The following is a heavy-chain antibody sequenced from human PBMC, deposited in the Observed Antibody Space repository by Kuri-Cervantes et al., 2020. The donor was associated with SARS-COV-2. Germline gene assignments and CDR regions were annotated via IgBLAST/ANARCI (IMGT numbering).Heavy chain of an antibody. CDR1: GFTFSSCG. CDR2: IRYDGSNK. CDR3: AKYSMYYYDGSGYFDY. D-gene: IGHD3-22*01. J-gene: IGHJ4*02. V-gene: IGHV3-30*02. Sequence: GESLKISCAASGFTFSSCGMHWVRQAPGKGLEWVAFIRYDGSNKDYLDSVKGRFTISRDNSKNTLYLQMNSLRAEDTAVYYCAKYSMYYYDGSGYFDYWGQGTLVTVSS.